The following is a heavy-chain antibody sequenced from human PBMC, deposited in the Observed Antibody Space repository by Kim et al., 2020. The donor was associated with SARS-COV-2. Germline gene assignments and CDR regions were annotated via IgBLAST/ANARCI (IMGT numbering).Heavy chain of an antibody. Sequence: GGSLRLSCAASGFTFSNYAVSWVRQAPGKGLEWVSLVDTSGRTTYYAASVKGRFTISRDNSKNTLFLQMNSLRAEDTALYYCAGYLCVSGSCSRAFDIWGQGTVVTVSS. J-gene: IGHJ3*02. V-gene: IGHV3-23*01. D-gene: IGHD3-10*01. CDR3: AGYLCVSGSCSRAFDI. CDR2: VDTSGRTT. CDR1: GFTFSNYA.